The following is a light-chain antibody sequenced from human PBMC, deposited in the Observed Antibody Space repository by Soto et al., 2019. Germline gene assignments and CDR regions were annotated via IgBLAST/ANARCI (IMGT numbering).Light chain of an antibody. Sequence: QSVLTQPTSVTGAPCPRVTIFCTGSSSNIGAGYDVHWYQQLPGTAPKLLIYGNSNRPSGVPYRFSGSKSGTSASLAITGLQAEDETGYYCRSYDSSLSGYVVGARAKVSIL. CDR2: GNS. J-gene: IGLJ1*01. CDR1: SSNIGAGYD. V-gene: IGLV1-40*01. CDR3: RSYDSSLSGYV.